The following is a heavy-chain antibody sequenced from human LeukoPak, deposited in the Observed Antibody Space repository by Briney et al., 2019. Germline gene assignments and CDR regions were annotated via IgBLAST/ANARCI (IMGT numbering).Heavy chain of an antibody. CDR3: ARDLVDYYFDY. CDR2: INPNSGGT. Sequence: ASVKVSCKASEYTCTGYYMHWVRQAPGQGLEWMGWINPNSGGTNYAQKFQGRVTMTRDTSISTAYMELSRLRSDDTAVYYCARDLVDYYFDYWGQGTLVTVSS. V-gene: IGHV1-2*02. CDR1: EYTCTGYY. J-gene: IGHJ4*02. D-gene: IGHD3-9*01.